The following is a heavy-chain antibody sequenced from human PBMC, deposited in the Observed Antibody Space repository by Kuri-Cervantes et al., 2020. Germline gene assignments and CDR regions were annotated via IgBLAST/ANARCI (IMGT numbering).Heavy chain of an antibody. J-gene: IGHJ4*02. CDR2: IKQDGSEK. D-gene: IGHD3-10*01. CDR3: ARDYGSGSFYTFYIDY. V-gene: IGHV3-7*01. Sequence: GESLKSSCAASGFTFSSYWMSWVRQAPGKGLEWVANIKQDGSEKYYVDSVKGRFTISRDNAKNSLYLQMNSLRAEDTAVYYCARDYGSGSFYTFYIDYWGQGTLVTVSS. CDR1: GFTFSSYW.